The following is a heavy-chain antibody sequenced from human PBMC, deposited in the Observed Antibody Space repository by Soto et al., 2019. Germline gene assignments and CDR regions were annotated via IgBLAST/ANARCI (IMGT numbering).Heavy chain of an antibody. Sequence: GGSLRLSCAASGFTFSNAWMSWVRQAPGKGLEWVGRIKSKTDGGTTDYAAPVKGRFTISRDDSKNTLYLQMNSLKTEDTAVYYCTTASGRGWFFAFDIWGQGTMVTVSS. D-gene: IGHD6-19*01. CDR1: GFTFSNAW. CDR3: TTASGRGWFFAFDI. J-gene: IGHJ3*02. V-gene: IGHV3-15*01. CDR2: IKSKTDGGTT.